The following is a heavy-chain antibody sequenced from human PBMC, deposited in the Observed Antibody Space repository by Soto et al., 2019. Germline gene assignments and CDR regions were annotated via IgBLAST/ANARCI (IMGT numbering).Heavy chain of an antibody. J-gene: IGHJ6*02. CDR3: AKYYYDSSGYYSDYYYGMDV. V-gene: IGHV1-69*13. Sequence: GASVKVSCKASGGTFSSYAISWVRQAPGQGLEWMGGIIPIFGTANYAQKFQGRVTITADESTSTAYMELSSLRSEDTAVYYCAKYYYDSSGYYSDYYYGMDVWGQGTMVTVSS. D-gene: IGHD3-22*01. CDR1: GGTFSSYA. CDR2: IIPIFGTA.